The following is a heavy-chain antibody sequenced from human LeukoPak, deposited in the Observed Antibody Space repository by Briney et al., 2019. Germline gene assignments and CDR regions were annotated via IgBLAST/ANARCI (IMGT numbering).Heavy chain of an antibody. Sequence: SETLSLTCTVSGGSISSYYWGWIRQPPGKGLEWIGYIYYGGSTNYNPSLKSRVTISVDMSKNQFSLKLSSVTAADTAVYYCARGFMGPFDYWGQGTLVTVSS. D-gene: IGHD3-16*01. V-gene: IGHV4-59*01. CDR3: ARGFMGPFDY. CDR2: IYYGGST. J-gene: IGHJ4*02. CDR1: GGSISSYY.